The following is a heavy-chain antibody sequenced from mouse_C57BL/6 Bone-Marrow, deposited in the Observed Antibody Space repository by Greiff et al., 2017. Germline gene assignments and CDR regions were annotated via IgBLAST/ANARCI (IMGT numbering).Heavy chain of an antibody. CDR2: ISSGGSYT. CDR3: ARRNGRIFDY. Sequence: DVMLVESGGDLVKPGGSLKLSCAASGFTFSSYGMSWVRQTPDKRLEWVATISSGGSYTYYPDSVKGRFTISRDNAKNTLYLQMSSLKSEDTAMYYCARRNGRIFDYWGQGTTLTVSS. CDR1: GFTFSSYG. V-gene: IGHV5-6*02. J-gene: IGHJ2*01.